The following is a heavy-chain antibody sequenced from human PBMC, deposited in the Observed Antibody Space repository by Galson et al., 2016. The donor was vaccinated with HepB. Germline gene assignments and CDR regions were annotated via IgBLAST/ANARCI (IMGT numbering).Heavy chain of an antibody. CDR1: GGSISSGGYY. Sequence: LSLTCTVSGGSISSGGYYWSWIRQHPGKGLEWTGYIYHSGSTYYNPSLKSRVSISVDTSKNQFSLRLSTVTAADTAVYYCARDRSSGSGNFGYWGQGTLVTVSS. D-gene: IGHD3-10*01. V-gene: IGHV4-31*03. CDR3: ARDRSSGSGNFGY. J-gene: IGHJ4*02. CDR2: IYHSGST.